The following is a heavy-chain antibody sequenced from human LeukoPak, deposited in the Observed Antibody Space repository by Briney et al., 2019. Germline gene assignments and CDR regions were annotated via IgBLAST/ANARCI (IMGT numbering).Heavy chain of an antibody. CDR1: GFTFSSYA. J-gene: IGHJ5*02. Sequence: PGGSLRLSCAASGFTFSSYAMSWVRQAPGQGLEWVSTISGSGGSTYYADSVKGRFTISRDNSKNTLYLQLNSLRAEDTAVYYCAKGEYSSSPWFDPWGQETLVTVSS. D-gene: IGHD6-6*01. CDR2: ISGSGGST. CDR3: AKGEYSSSPWFDP. V-gene: IGHV3-23*01.